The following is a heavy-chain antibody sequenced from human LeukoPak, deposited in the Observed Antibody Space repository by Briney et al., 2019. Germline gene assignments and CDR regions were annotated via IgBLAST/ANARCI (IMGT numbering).Heavy chain of an antibody. D-gene: IGHD3-16*01. CDR3: ARDSYVFDP. J-gene: IGHJ5*02. Sequence: GGSLRLSCAASGFTFSSYAMSWVRQAPGKGLEWVANIKQDGSERYYVDSVKGRFTISRDNAKNSLYLQMNSLRAEDTAVYYCARDSYVFDPWGQGTLVTVSS. CDR1: GFTFSSYA. CDR2: IKQDGSER. V-gene: IGHV3-7*01.